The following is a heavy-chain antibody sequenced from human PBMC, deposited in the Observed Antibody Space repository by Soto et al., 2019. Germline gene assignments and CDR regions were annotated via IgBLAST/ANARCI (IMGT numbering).Heavy chain of an antibody. CDR2: IIPIFGTT. J-gene: IGHJ4*02. CDR1: GDTFSSYA. V-gene: IGHV1-69*12. Sequence: QGQLVQSGAEVKKPGSSVKVSCKASGDTFSSYAISWVRQAPGQRLEWMGGIIPIFGTTSYAKNFLGRATITADESTSTDYMELSSLRSEDTAVYYCARVGGGTKVTLHYFDNWGQGTLVTVSP. D-gene: IGHD4-17*01. CDR3: ARVGGGTKVTLHYFDN.